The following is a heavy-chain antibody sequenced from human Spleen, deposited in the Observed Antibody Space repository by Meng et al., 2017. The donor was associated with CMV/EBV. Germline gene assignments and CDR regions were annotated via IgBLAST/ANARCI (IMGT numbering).Heavy chain of an antibody. Sequence: SETLSLTCTVSGGSISSYYWSWIRQPPGKGLEWIGYIYYSGSTNYNPSLKSRVTISVDTSKNQFSLKLSSVTAADTAVYYCAMEYYYESSSHAFDLWGQGTVVTVSS. CDR1: GGSISSYY. D-gene: IGHD3-22*01. CDR2: IYYSGST. CDR3: AMEYYYESSSHAFDL. J-gene: IGHJ3*01. V-gene: IGHV4-59*12.